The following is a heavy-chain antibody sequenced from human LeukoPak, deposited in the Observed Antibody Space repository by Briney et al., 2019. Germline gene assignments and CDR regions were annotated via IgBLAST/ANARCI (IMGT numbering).Heavy chain of an antibody. CDR1: GFILSNYS. D-gene: IGHD4-17*01. J-gene: IGHJ4*02. CDR2: ISSSSDFI. V-gene: IGHV3-48*01. Sequence: PGGSLRLSCAASGFILSNYSMNWVRQAPGKGLEWVSYISSSSDFIYYADSVKGRFTISRDNSKNTLYLQMNSLRAEDTAVYYCARDSADYGDYVGYFDYWGQGTLVTVSS. CDR3: ARDSADYGDYVGYFDY.